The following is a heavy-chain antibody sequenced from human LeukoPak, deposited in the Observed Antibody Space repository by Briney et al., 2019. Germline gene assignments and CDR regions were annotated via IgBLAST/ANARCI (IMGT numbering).Heavy chain of an antibody. CDR2: ISSSSSYI. CDR1: GFTFSSYS. CDR3: AREEYDYVWGSYRSIDY. Sequence: GGSLRLSCAASGFTFSSYSMNWVRQAPGKGLEWVSSISSSSSYIYYADSVKGRFTISRDNAKNSLYLQMNSLRAEDTAVYYCAREEYDYVWGSYRSIDYWGQGTLVTVSS. D-gene: IGHD3-16*02. V-gene: IGHV3-21*01. J-gene: IGHJ4*02.